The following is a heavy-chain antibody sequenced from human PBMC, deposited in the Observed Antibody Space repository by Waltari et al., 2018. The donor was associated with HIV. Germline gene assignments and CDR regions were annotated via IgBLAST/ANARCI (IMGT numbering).Heavy chain of an antibody. CDR2: IYYSGST. J-gene: IGHJ6*02. CDR1: GGSSTSGGYY. Sequence: QVLMQESGPGLAKPSQTLSLTCTVTGGSSTSGGYYWIWPRQQPGQGREWIGYIYYSGSTYYNPSLKGRVTISVDTSKNQFSLELTSVTAADTAVYYCARITYYYDSSGYQGGMDVWGQGTTVTVSS. D-gene: IGHD3-22*01. CDR3: ARITYYYDSSGYQGGMDV. V-gene: IGHV4-31*03.